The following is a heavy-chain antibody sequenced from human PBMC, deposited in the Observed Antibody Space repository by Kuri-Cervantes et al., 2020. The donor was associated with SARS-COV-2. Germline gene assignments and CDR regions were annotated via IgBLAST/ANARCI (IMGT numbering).Heavy chain of an antibody. D-gene: IGHD6-25*01. CDR3: ARSAAPNAFDI. CDR1: GYTFTGYY. Sequence: ASVKVSCKASGYTFTGYYMHWVRQAPGQGLEWMGWINPNSGGTNYAQKFQGRVTMTRDTSISTAYMELSSLRSEDTAAYYCARSAAPNAFDIWGQGAMVTVSS. V-gene: IGHV1-2*02. CDR2: INPNSGGT. J-gene: IGHJ3*02.